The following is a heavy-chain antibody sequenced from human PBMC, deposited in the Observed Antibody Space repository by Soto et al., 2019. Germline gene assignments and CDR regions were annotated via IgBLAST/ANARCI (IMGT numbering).Heavy chain of an antibody. J-gene: IGHJ6*02. CDR1: GFTFSSYG. CDR2: ISNDGSRK. Sequence: QVQVVESGGGVVQPGRSLRLSCAASGFTFSSYGLHWVRQAPGKGLEWVAVISNDGSRKHYGDPVKGRFTISRDNSMNTMDLQMSXLRTDXXAVXYCVXXRLGXXYGMEVWGQGTTVSVS. CDR3: VXXRLGXXYGMEV. V-gene: IGHV3-30*18. D-gene: IGHD3-16*01.